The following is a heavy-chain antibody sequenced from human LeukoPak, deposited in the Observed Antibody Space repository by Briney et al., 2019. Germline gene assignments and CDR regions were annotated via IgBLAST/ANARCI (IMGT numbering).Heavy chain of an antibody. V-gene: IGHV3-23*01. J-gene: IGHJ4*02. Sequence: PSETLSLTCTVSGGSISSYYWSWVRQAPGKGLEWVSAISGSGGSTYYADSVKGRFTISRDNSKNTLYLQMNSLRAEDTAVYYCAKSQGWFGELLNWGQGTLVTVSS. CDR3: AKSQGWFGELLN. CDR1: GGSISSYY. CDR2: ISGSGGST. D-gene: IGHD3-10*01.